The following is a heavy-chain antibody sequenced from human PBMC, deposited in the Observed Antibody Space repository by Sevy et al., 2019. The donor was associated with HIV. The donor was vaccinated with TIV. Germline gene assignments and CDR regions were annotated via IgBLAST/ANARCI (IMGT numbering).Heavy chain of an antibody. V-gene: IGHV3-21*01. D-gene: IGHD5-18*01. CDR2: ISSSSYI. J-gene: IGHJ4*02. Sequence: GGSLRLSCAASGFTFSSYSMNWVRQAPGKGLEWVSSISSSSYISYADSVKGGFTISRDNAKTSLYLQMNSLRAEDTAVYYCARDLGARYVGVQLWDTYYFDYWGQGTLVTVSS. CDR3: ARDLGARYVGVQLWDTYYFDY. CDR1: GFTFSSYS.